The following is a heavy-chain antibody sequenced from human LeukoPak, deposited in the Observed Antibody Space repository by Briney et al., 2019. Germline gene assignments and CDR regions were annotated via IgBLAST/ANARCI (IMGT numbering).Heavy chain of an antibody. J-gene: IGHJ5*02. D-gene: IGHD2-21*02. V-gene: IGHV3-74*01. CDR3: ARGDRFDP. CDR1: EFTFSGYW. CDR2: IKSDGSAT. Sequence: PGGSLRLSCAASEFTFSGYWMHWVRQAPGKGLVWVSRIKSDGSATTCADSVKGRFAISRDNAKNTLYLQMNSLRVEDTAVYYCARGDRFDPWGQETLVTVSS.